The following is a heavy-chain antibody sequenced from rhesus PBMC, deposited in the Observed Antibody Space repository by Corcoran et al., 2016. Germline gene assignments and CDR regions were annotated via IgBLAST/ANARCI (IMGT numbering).Heavy chain of an antibody. V-gene: IGHV4-65*01. Sequence: QVQLQESGPGLVKPSETLSLTCAVSGGSISSSTWWSWIRQSPVKGLEWIGYIYGGSGSTCYNPSLKRRVTISTDTSKNQFSLKLSSVTAADTAVYYCARQDGSLLIPDYWGQGVLVIVSS. D-gene: IGHD6-25*01. CDR2: IYGGSGST. CDR3: ARQDGSLLIPDY. J-gene: IGHJ4*01. CDR1: GGSISSSTW.